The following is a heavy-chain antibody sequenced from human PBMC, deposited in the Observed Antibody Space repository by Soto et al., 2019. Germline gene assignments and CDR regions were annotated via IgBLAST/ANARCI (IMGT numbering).Heavy chain of an antibody. D-gene: IGHD3-22*01. CDR2: ISGSGGST. J-gene: IGHJ4*02. CDR3: AKSEGYYYDSSDLDY. V-gene: IGHV3-23*01. CDR1: GFTFSSYA. Sequence: PGGSLRLSCAASGFTFSSYAMSWVRQAPGKGLEWVSAISGSGGSTYYADSVKGRFTISRDNSKNTLYLQMNSLRAEDTAVYYCAKSEGYYYDSSDLDYWGQGTLVTVSS.